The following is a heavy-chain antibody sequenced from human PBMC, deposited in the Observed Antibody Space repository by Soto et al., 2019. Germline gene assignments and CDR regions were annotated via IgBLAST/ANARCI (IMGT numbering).Heavy chain of an antibody. D-gene: IGHD6-19*01. CDR1: GDSISTGAYY. CDR2: IHSSGSS. CDR3: ASSRKCGWTCDH. V-gene: IGHV4-31*03. Sequence: QVQLQESGPGLVKPSQTLSLTCTVSGDSISTGAYYWSWVRQVPGKGLEWTGYIHSSGSSYYTPSLKSRLTISIDTSENQFSLNLNSVTAADTAVYYCASSRKCGWTCDHWGQGTLVTVSS. J-gene: IGHJ4*02.